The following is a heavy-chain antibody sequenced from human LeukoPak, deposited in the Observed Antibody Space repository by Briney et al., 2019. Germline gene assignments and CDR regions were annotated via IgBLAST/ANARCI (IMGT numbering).Heavy chain of an antibody. CDR3: AISREQQLP. CDR1: GYTFTDYY. J-gene: IGHJ4*02. Sequence: ASVKVSCKVSGYTFTDYYMHWVQQAPGNGLEWMGLVDPEDGETIYAEKFQGRVTITADTSTDTAYMELSSLRSEDTAVYYCAISREQQLPWGQGTLVTVSS. CDR2: VDPEDGET. D-gene: IGHD6-13*01. V-gene: IGHV1-69-2*01.